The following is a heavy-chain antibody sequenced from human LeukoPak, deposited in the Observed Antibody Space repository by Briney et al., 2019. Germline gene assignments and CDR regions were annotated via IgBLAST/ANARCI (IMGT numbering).Heavy chain of an antibody. J-gene: IGHJ4*02. CDR1: DGSISSSSYY. Sequence: SETLSLTCTASDGSISSSSYYWGWIRQPPGKGLVWIGCVYYSGNTYYTPSRQSRVSISVDTSQNQFSLKLSSVTATDSAVYHCARQRHSSGWKYYFDYWGQGTLVTVSS. CDR2: VYYSGNT. V-gene: IGHV4-39*01. D-gene: IGHD6-19*01. CDR3: ARQRHSSGWKYYFDY.